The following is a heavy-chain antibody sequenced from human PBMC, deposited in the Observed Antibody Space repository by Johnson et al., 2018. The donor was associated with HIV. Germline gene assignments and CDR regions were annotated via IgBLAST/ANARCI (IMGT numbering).Heavy chain of an antibody. Sequence: VQLVESGGGVVQPGGSLRLSCAASGLIFSRSWIHWVRQAPGKGLVWVSRTNSDGSSTNYADSVKGRFTISRDKAKNTLYLQMNSLRTEDTAVYYCARDGEDSTSSSGAFDIWGQGTMVTVSS. CDR1: GLIFSRSW. CDR2: TNSDGSST. V-gene: IGHV3-74*01. CDR3: ARDGEDSTSSSGAFDI. J-gene: IGHJ3*02. D-gene: IGHD6-6*01.